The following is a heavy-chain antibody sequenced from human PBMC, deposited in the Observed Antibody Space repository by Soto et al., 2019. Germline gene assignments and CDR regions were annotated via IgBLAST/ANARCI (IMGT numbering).Heavy chain of an antibody. CDR3: ARDAFRGYDTGGWFDP. CDR1: GFTFSHYW. CDR2: INSDGSSA. V-gene: IGHV3-74*01. Sequence: EVQLVESGGGLVQPGGSLRVSCAASGFTFSHYWMHWVRQAPGKGLVWVSRINSDGSSANYADSVKGRFTVSRDNAKTNLYLNMNSQRAEETAVYYCARDAFRGYDTGGWFDPWGQGTLVTVSS. J-gene: IGHJ5*02. D-gene: IGHD5-12*01.